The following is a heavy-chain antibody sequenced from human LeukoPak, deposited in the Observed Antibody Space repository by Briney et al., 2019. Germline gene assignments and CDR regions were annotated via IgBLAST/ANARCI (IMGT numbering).Heavy chain of an antibody. J-gene: IGHJ4*02. D-gene: IGHD1-26*01. CDR2: IYSGGTT. CDR3: AREWAPL. Sequence: GGSLRLSCAASGFTVSSSYMSWVRQAPGKGLEWVSVIYSGGTTYYTDSVKGRFTMSRDNSKNTLYLQMNSLRAEDTAVYYCAREWAPLWGQGTLVTVSS. V-gene: IGHV3-53*01. CDR1: GFTVSSSY.